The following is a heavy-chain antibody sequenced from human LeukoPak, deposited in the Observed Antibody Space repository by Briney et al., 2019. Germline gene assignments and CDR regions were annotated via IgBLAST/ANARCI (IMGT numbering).Heavy chain of an antibody. J-gene: IGHJ4*02. Sequence: GGSLRLSCAASGLSFSSQAMTWVRQAPGKGLEWVSSISSSSSYIYYADSVKGRFTISRDNAKNSLYLQMNSLRAEDTAVYYCAREGAFRTYYYDSSGYPDYWGQGTLVTVSS. CDR3: AREGAFRTYYYDSSGYPDY. V-gene: IGHV3-21*01. CDR2: ISSSSSYI. D-gene: IGHD3-22*01. CDR1: GLSFSSQA.